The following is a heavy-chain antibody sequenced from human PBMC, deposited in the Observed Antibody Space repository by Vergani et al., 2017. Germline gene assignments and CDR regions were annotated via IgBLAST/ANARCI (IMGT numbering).Heavy chain of an antibody. CDR2: NYYSGST. CDR3: ARAISVVPAAKSSWFDP. D-gene: IGHD2-2*01. Sequence: QLQLQESGPGLVKPSETLSLTCTVSGGSISSSSYYWGWIRQPPGKGLEWIGYNYYSGSTYYNPSLKSRVTISVDTSKNQFSLKLSSVTAADTAVYYCARAISVVPAAKSSWFDPWGQGTLLTVSS. J-gene: IGHJ5*02. CDR1: GGSISSSSYY. V-gene: IGHV4-30-4*08.